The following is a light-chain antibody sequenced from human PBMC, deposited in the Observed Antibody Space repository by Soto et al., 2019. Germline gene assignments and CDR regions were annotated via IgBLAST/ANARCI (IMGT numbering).Light chain of an antibody. CDR2: GAF. Sequence: EIVLTQSPGTLSLSPGERATLSCRASQSVTSSYLAWYQQKPGQAPRLLIYGAFNRATGIPDRFSGSGSGTEFTLTISSLQSEDFAVYYCQHYNTWPWTFGQGTKVDIK. CDR1: QSVTSSY. V-gene: IGKV3-20*01. CDR3: QHYNTWPWT. J-gene: IGKJ1*01.